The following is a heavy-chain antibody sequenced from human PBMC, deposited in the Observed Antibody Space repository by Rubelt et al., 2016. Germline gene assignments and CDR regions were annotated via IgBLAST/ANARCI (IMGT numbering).Heavy chain of an antibody. CDR1: GYTFTGYY. J-gene: IGHJ4*02. CDR3: ARFAIGGHSSGYLFDY. V-gene: IGHV1-2*02. Sequence: QVQLVQSGAEVKKPGASVKVSCKASGYTFTGYYMHWVRQAPGQGLEWMGWINPNSGGTSYAQEFVGRVTMPRYTSISPAYMGLSRLTSDDTAVYYCARFAIGGHSSGYLFDYWGQGTLVTVSS. D-gene: IGHD3-22*01. CDR2: INPNSGGT.